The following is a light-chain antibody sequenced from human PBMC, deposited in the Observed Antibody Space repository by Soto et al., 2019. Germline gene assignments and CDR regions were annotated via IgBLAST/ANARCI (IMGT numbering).Light chain of an antibody. CDR2: LDSDGSH. CDR3: QTWATVPDWV. CDR1: SGHSTYA. Sequence: QSVLTQSPSASASLGASVKLTCTLSSGHSTYAIAWHQQQPEKGPRYLMKLDSDGSHSKGDGIPDRFSGSSSGAERYLTISSLQSEDEADYSCQTWATVPDWVFGGGTQLTVL. J-gene: IGLJ3*02. V-gene: IGLV4-69*01.